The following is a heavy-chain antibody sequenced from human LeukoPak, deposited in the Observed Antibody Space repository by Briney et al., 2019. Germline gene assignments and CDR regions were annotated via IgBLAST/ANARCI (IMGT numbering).Heavy chain of an antibody. Sequence: ASVKVSCKASGGTFSSYTISWVRQAPGQGLEWMGRIIPILGIANYAQKFQGRVTITADKSTSTAYMELSSLRSEDTAVYYCARDRNLEGIALSNWFDPWGLGTRVTVSS. CDR3: ARDRNLEGIALSNWFDP. J-gene: IGHJ5*02. V-gene: IGHV1-69*04. CDR2: IIPILGIA. D-gene: IGHD6-13*01. CDR1: GGTFSSYT.